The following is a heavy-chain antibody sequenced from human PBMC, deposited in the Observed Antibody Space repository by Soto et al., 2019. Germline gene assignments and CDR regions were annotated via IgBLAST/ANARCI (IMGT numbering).Heavy chain of an antibody. CDR1: GFSVSNNY. CDR2: IRGGSGT. Sequence: GGSLRLSCGASGFSVSNNYMSWIRQAPGKGLEWVSLIRGGSGTYYAESVKGRFTISRDNSKNTVYLQMNNLRDEDTSVYYCARDGYYSDTSGNRRREAFDIWGQGTMVTVSS. J-gene: IGHJ3*02. V-gene: IGHV3-66*01. D-gene: IGHD3-22*01. CDR3: ARDGYYSDTSGNRRREAFDI.